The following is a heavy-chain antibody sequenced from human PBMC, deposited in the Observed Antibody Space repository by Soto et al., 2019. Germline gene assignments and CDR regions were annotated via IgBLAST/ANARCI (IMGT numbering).Heavy chain of an antibody. CDR3: ARSLLAGTD. J-gene: IGHJ4*02. Sequence: EASVKVSCKASGYTFTNSHVHWVRQAPGQGLEWMGIINPSGGSTNYAQRFQGRVTVTSDSSTSTVYLELSSLRSEDTAVYYCARSLLAGTDWGQGTLVTVSS. V-gene: IGHV1-46*01. CDR2: INPSGGST. CDR1: GYTFTNSH. D-gene: IGHD1-26*01.